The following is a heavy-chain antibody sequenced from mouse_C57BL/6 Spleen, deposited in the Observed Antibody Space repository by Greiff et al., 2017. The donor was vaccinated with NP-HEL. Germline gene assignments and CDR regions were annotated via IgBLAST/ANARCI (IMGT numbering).Heavy chain of an antibody. Sequence: QVQLQQPGAELVKPGASVKLSCKASGYTFTSYWMHWVKQRPGQGLEWIGMIHPNSGSTNYNEKFKSKATLTVDTSSSTAYMQLSSLTSEDSAVYYCASQDPYYYYAMDYWGQGTSVTVSS. CDR2: IHPNSGST. D-gene: IGHD1-1*01. V-gene: IGHV1-64*01. CDR1: GYTFTSYW. J-gene: IGHJ4*01. CDR3: ASQDPYYYYAMDY.